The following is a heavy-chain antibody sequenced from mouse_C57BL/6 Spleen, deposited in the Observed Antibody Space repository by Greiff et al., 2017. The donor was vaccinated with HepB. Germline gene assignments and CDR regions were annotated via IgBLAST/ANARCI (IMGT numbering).Heavy chain of an antibody. CDR3: ARDYSKPYYAMDY. V-gene: IGHV5-16*01. D-gene: IGHD2-5*01. J-gene: IGHJ4*01. CDR1: GFTFSDYY. Sequence: EVHLVESEGGLVQPGSSMKLSCTASGFTFSDYYMAWVRQVPEKGLEWVANINYDGSSTYYLDSLKSRFIISRDNAKNILYLQMSSLKSEDTATYYCARDYSKPYYAMDYWGQGTSVTVSS. CDR2: INYDGSST.